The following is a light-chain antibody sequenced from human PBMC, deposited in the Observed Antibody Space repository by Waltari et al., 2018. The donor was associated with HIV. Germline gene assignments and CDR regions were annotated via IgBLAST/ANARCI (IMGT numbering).Light chain of an antibody. J-gene: IGLJ2*01. V-gene: IGLV2-23*02. CDR1: SSDIGGYDY. CDR3: CSYSGSETLV. Sequence: QSALTQPASVSGSPGQSITLSCTGTSSDIGGYDYVSWYRHLPVKVPKLMIFDVNKRPAGVSSRFSGAKPGVTASRTSCCLEPEDEADYYGCSYSGSETLVFGGRTKLIVL. CDR2: DVN.